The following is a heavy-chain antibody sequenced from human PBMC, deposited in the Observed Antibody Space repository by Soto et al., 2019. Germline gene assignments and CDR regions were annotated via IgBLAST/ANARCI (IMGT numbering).Heavy chain of an antibody. D-gene: IGHD6-19*01. J-gene: IGHJ4*02. CDR2: VFRDGRTN. CDR1: GFILPNYS. Sequence: LILDYSASGFILPNYSIPWLRQAPGKGTEGMALVFRDGRTNTNANSVRGRVTIPIYNSNNTVDLQLNNLRPEDTTLYPCAKDVDFQCRDSWGQGAPVTVCS. V-gene: IGHV3-30*18. CDR3: AKDVDFQCRDS.